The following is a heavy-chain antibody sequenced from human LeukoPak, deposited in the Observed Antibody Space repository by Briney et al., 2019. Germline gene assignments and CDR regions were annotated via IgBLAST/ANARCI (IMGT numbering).Heavy chain of an antibody. V-gene: IGHV4-59*01. J-gene: IGHJ6*03. CDR3: ARLKWPVGSHYYYYMDV. D-gene: IGHD6-19*01. Sequence: SETLSLTCTVSGGSISSYYWSWIRQPPGKGLEWIGYIYYSGSTNYNPSLKSRVTISVDTSKNQFSLKVRSVTAADTAVYYCARLKWPVGSHYYYYMDVWGKGTTVTVSS. CDR2: IYYSGST. CDR1: GGSISSYY.